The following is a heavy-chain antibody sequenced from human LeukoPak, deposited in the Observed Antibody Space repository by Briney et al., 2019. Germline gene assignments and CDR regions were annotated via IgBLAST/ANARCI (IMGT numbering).Heavy chain of an antibody. CDR2: IDPDGSVA. Sequence: TGGSLRLSCEASGFSLGNHWMHWVRQAPGKGLVWVAHIDPDGSVANYGDSVKGRFTISRDNAKNTLYLQMDSLRAEDTAVYYCARELGRGGSAFDVWGQGTMVTVSS. CDR1: GFSLGNHW. V-gene: IGHV3-74*01. CDR3: ARELGRGGSAFDV. D-gene: IGHD3-16*01. J-gene: IGHJ3*01.